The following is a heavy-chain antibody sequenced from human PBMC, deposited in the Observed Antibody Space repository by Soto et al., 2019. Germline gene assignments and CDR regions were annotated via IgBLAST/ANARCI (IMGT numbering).Heavy chain of an antibody. CDR3: AKEGPASYTYYFDY. D-gene: IGHD1-26*01. Sequence: PGKGLELVSAISGSGGSTYYADSVKGRFTISRDNSKNTLYLQMNSLRAEDTAVYYCAKEGPASYTYYFDYWGQGTLVTVSS. CDR2: ISGSGGST. J-gene: IGHJ4*02. V-gene: IGHV3-23*01.